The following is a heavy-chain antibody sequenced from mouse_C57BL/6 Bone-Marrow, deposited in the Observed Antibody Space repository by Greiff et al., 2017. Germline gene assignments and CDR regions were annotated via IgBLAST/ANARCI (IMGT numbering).Heavy chain of an antibody. Sequence: VQLQQSGAELVRPGSSVKMSCKTSGYTFTSYGINWVKQRPGQGLEWIGYIYIGNGYTEYNEKFKGQATLTSDTSTSTAYMQLSSLTSEDSAIYFCARHYYGSSYDWFAYWGQGTLVTVSA. D-gene: IGHD1-1*01. CDR1: GYTFTSYG. V-gene: IGHV1-58*01. CDR3: ARHYYGSSYDWFAY. CDR2: IYIGNGYT. J-gene: IGHJ3*01.